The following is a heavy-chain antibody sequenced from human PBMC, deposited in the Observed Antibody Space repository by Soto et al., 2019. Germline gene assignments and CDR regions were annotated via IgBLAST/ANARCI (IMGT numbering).Heavy chain of an antibody. CDR2: VYRGGST. V-gene: IGHV3-66*01. CDR3: ARGRIASDFWSGYPPAY. D-gene: IGHD3-3*01. CDR1: GFSVSSNY. Sequence: GGSLRLSCAASGFSVSSNYMSWVRQAPGKGLEWVSVVYRGGSTYYADSVKDRFTISRDNSNNTLYLQMNSLRAEDTAVYYCARGRIASDFWSGYPPAYWGQGTLVTVSS. J-gene: IGHJ4*02.